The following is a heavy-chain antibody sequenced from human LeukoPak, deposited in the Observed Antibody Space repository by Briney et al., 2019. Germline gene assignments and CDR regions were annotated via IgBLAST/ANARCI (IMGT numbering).Heavy chain of an antibody. V-gene: IGHV3-66*01. J-gene: IGHJ4*02. CDR3: ARDEAYYDSSGYYNSFDY. D-gene: IGHD3-22*01. Sequence: PGGSLRLSCAASGFTVSSNYMGWVRQAPGKGLEWVSVIYSGGSTYYADSVKGRFTISRDNSKNTLYLQMNSLRAEDTAVYYCARDEAYYDSSGYYNSFDYWGQGTLVTVSS. CDR1: GFTVSSNY. CDR2: IYSGGST.